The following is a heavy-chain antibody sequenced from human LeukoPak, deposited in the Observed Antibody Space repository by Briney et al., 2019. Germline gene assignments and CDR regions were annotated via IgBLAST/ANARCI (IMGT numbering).Heavy chain of an antibody. D-gene: IGHD2-21*02. J-gene: IGHJ4*02. Sequence: SGTLSLTCAVSSASITSTNYWSWVRQPPGKGLEWIGEIYHSGSTNYNPSLKSRVTISVDKSKNQFSLKLSSVTAADTAVYYCASLAYCGGDCYYGGYYFDYWGQGTLVTVPS. CDR1: SASITSTNY. CDR3: ASLAYCGGDCYYGGYYFDY. V-gene: IGHV4-4*02. CDR2: IYHSGST.